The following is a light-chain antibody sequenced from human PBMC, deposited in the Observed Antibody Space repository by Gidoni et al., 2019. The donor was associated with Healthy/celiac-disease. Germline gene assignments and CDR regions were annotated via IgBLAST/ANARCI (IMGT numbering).Light chain of an antibody. CDR2: GAS. J-gene: IGKJ2*01. V-gene: IGKV3-20*01. Sequence: IESTQTPGPLSFSPGERSTLSCRARQSGSSSYLAWYQQKPGQAPRLLIYGASSRDTGIPDRFSGSGSGTDFTLTISRLEPEDFAVYYCQQYGSSPPYTFGQGTKLEIK. CDR3: QQYGSSPPYT. CDR1: QSGSSSY.